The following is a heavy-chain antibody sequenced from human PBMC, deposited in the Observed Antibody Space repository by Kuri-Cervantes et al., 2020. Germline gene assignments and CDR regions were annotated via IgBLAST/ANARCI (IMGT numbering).Heavy chain of an antibody. CDR1: GGSFSGYY. J-gene: IGHJ6*03. Sequence: GSLRLSCAVYGGSFSGYYWSWIRQPPGKGLEWIGEINHSGSTNCNPSLKSRVTISVDTSKNQFSLKLSSVTAADTAVYYCARGQPYGDYPYYYYYMNVWGKGTTVTVSS. CDR2: INHSGST. CDR3: ARGQPYGDYPYYYYYMNV. V-gene: IGHV4-34*01. D-gene: IGHD4-17*01.